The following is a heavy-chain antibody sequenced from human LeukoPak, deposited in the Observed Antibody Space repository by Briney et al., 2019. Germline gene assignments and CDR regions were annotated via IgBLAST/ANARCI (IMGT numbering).Heavy chain of an antibody. CDR3: ARDPPPDTAMGLFDY. D-gene: IGHD5-18*01. CDR2: ISSSSSYI. CDR1: GFTFSSYS. J-gene: IGHJ4*02. V-gene: IGHV3-21*01. Sequence: GGSLRLSCEASGFTFSSYSMNWVRQAPGKGLEWVSSISSSSSYIYYADSVKGRFTISRDNAKNSLYLQMNSLRAEDTAVYYCARDPPPDTAMGLFDYWGQGTLVTVSS.